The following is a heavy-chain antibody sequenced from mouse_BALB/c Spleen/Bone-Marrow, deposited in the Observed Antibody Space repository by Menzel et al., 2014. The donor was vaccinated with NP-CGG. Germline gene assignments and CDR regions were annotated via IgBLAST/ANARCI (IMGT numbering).Heavy chain of an antibody. CDR2: IDPANGHT. CDR1: GFNIKDTY. Sequence: EVQLQQSGAELVKPGASVKLSCTASGFNIKDTYMHWVKQRPEQGLEWIGRIDPANGHTKYDPKFQGKATITADTSSNTAYLRLSSLTSEDTAVYYCARNWDEGVDYWGQGTTLTVSS. CDR3: ARNWDEGVDY. D-gene: IGHD4-1*01. V-gene: IGHV14-3*02. J-gene: IGHJ2*01.